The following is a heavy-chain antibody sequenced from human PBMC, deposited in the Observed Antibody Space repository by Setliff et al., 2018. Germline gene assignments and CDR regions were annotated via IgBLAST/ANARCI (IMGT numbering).Heavy chain of an antibody. D-gene: IGHD3-22*01. CDR3: ARINFYVSSGYYYASDN. CDR2: INNYNFNT. Sequence: GASVKVSCKASGFTFTNYGITWVRQAPGQGLEWMGWINNYNFNTNYPQKFLGRVTMTTDTSTSTAYMELRSLRPDDTAVYYCARINFYVSSGYYYASDNWGQGTLVTVSS. CDR1: GFTFTNYG. V-gene: IGHV1-18*01. J-gene: IGHJ4*02.